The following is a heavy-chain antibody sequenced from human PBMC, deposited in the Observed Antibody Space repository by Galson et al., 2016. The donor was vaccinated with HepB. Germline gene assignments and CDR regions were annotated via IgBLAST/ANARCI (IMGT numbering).Heavy chain of an antibody. CDR3: ARANSGWVAYDF. J-gene: IGHJ4*02. Sequence: SLRLSCAASGFTFSDFVMYWVRQAPDKGLEWVAVVSGGSAYTYYADSVKGRFTIFRVNSKGTLYLQMNSLRVADTAVYYCARANSGWVAYDFWGQGTPVTVSS. V-gene: IGHV3-23*01. CDR2: VSGGSAYT. D-gene: IGHD6-19*01. CDR1: GFTFSDFV.